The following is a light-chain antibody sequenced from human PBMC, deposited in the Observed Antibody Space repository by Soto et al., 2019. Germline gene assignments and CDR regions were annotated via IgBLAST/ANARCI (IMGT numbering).Light chain of an antibody. Sequence: DIQMTQSPSSLSASVGDRVTIACQSSHDVSWNLNWFQQKPGEAPKLLIYDASNLERGVPSRFSGRGSGTDFTLAIGSLQPEDVATYYCQQYSSMLSFGGGTEVDLK. V-gene: IGKV1-33*01. J-gene: IGKJ4*01. CDR2: DAS. CDR1: HDVSWN. CDR3: QQYSSMLS.